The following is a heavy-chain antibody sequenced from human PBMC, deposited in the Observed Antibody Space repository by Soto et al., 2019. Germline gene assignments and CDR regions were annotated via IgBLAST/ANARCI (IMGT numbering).Heavy chain of an antibody. CDR2: INPSGST. CDR1: GGSFSAYY. CDR3: ARGVGYAGVDY. Sequence: KASETLSLTCAVYGGSFSAYYWSWIRQPPEKGLEWIGEINPSGSTTYNPSLKSRVTISVDRSKNQFSLKLSSVTAADTALYYCARGVGYAGVDYWGQGTVVT. J-gene: IGHJ4*02. V-gene: IGHV4-34*01. D-gene: IGHD5-12*01.